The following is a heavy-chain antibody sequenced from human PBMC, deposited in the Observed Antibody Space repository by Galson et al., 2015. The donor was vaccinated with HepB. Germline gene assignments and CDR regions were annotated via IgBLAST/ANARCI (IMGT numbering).Heavy chain of an antibody. J-gene: IGHJ4*02. V-gene: IGHV1-58*01. D-gene: IGHD6-6*01. CDR1: GFTFTSSA. Sequence: SVKVSCKASGFTFTSSAVQWVRQARGQRLEWIGWIVVGSGNTSYAQKFQERVTITRDMSTSTAYMELSSLRSEDTAVYYCATGEYSSSDFDYWGQGTLVTVSS. CDR3: ATGEYSSSDFDY. CDR2: IVVGSGNT.